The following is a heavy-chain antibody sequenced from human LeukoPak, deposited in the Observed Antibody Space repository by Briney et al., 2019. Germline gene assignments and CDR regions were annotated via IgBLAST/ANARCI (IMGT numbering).Heavy chain of an antibody. D-gene: IGHD6-13*01. CDR1: GFTFSSYG. CDR3: AREIAATGVFDY. CDR2: IWYDGSNK. V-gene: IGHV3-33*01. J-gene: IGHJ4*02. Sequence: PGGSLRLSCAASGFTFSSYGMHWVRQAPGKGLEWVAVIWYDGSNKYYADSVKGRFTISRDNSKNTLYLQMNSLRAEDTAVYYCAREIAATGVFDYWGQGTLVTVSS.